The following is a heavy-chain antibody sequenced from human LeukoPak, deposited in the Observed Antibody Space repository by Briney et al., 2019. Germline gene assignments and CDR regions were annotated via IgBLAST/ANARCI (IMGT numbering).Heavy chain of an antibody. Sequence: ASVKVSCKASGYTFTGYYMHWVRQAPGQGLEWMGWINPNSGGTNYAQKFQGRVTMTRDTSISTAYMELSRLRSDDTAVYYCTGYCSSTSCPGWFDPWGQGTLVTVSS. CDR1: GYTFTGYY. V-gene: IGHV1-2*02. J-gene: IGHJ5*02. CDR2: INPNSGGT. CDR3: TGYCSSTSCPGWFDP. D-gene: IGHD2-2*01.